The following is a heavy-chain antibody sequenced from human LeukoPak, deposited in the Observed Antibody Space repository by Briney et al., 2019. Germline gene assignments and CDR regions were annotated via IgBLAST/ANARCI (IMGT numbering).Heavy chain of an antibody. J-gene: IGHJ4*02. D-gene: IGHD4-23*01. Sequence: GVSLRLSCAASGFTFSDYYMSWIRQAPGKGLEWVSYISSSGSTIYYATHAKCRFTTSRENAKHSPYLQMNSLGAEATAVYYCARGYRWPMGYYLDWWNQGTLVTVYS. CDR3: ARGYRWPMGYYLDW. CDR1: GFTFSDYY. V-gene: IGHV3-11*04. CDR2: ISSSGSTI.